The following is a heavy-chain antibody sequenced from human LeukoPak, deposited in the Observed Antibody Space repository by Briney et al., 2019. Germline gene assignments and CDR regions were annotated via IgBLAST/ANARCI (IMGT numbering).Heavy chain of an antibody. CDR3: ARGGRILGETIDY. CDR1: GGTFSSYA. D-gene: IGHD2-15*01. Sequence: SVKVSCKASGGTFSSYAISWVRQAPGQGLEWMGGIIPIFGTANYAQKFQGRVTITADESTSTAYMELSSLRSEDTAVYYCARGGRILGETIDYWGQGTLVTVSS. J-gene: IGHJ4*02. CDR2: IIPIFGTA. V-gene: IGHV1-69*13.